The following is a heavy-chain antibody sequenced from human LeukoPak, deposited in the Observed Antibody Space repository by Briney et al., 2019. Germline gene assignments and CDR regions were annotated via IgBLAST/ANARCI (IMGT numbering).Heavy chain of an antibody. CDR1: EFTFSSYS. CDR2: ISSSSSYI. CDR3: AREVGGCSSTSCYIRWFDP. J-gene: IGHJ5*02. D-gene: IGHD2-2*02. Sequence: RAGGSLRLSCAASEFTFSSYSMNWVRQAPGKGLEWVSSISSSSSYIYYADSVKGRFTISRDNAKNSLYLQMNSLRAEDTAVYYCAREVGGCSSTSCYIRWFDPWGQGTLVTVSS. V-gene: IGHV3-21*01.